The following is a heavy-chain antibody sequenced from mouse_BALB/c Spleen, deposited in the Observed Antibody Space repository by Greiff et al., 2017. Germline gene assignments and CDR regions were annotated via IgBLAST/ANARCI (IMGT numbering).Heavy chain of an antibody. CDR1: GYTFTSYW. D-gene: IGHD1-1*01. V-gene: IGHV1-7*01. J-gene: IGHJ2*01. Sequence: QVQLQQSGAELAKPGASVKMSCKASGYTFTSYWMHWVKQRPGQGLEWIGYINPSTGYTEYNQKFKDKATLTADKSSSTAYMQLSSLTSEDSAVYYCANLRSYYFDYWGQGTTLTVSS. CDR2: INPSTGYT. CDR3: ANLRSYYFDY.